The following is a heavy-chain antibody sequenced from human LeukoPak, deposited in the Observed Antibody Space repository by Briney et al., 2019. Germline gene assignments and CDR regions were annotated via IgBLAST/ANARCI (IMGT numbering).Heavy chain of an antibody. CDR1: GFTFSSYW. CDR3: ATEGIAAAGNY. J-gene: IGHJ4*02. V-gene: IGHV3-74*01. Sequence: GGSLRLSCAASGFTFSSYWMHWVRQAPGKGLVWVSRINSDGSSTSYADSVKGRFTISRDNAKNTLYLQMNSLRAEDTAVYYCATEGIAAAGNYWGQGTLVTVSS. D-gene: IGHD6-13*01. CDR2: INSDGSST.